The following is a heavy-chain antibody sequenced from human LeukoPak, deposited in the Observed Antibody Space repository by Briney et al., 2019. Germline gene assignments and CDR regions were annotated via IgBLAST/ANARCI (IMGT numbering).Heavy chain of an antibody. CDR2: IKISGYA. V-gene: IGHV3-23*01. D-gene: IGHD3-22*01. CDR1: GFTFNNYV. J-gene: IGHJ4*02. Sequence: PGGSLRLSCTASGFTFNNYVMSWVRQAPGKGLEWVSSIKISGYADYADSVKGRFTISRDNSKNTLYLQMNSLRAEDTAVYYCAKSLRDYYDSSGYWDYWGQGTLVTVSS. CDR3: AKSLRDYYDSSGYWDY.